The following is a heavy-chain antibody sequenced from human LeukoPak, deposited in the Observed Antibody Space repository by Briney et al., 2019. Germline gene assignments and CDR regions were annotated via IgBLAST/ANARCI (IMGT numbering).Heavy chain of an antibody. V-gene: IGHV4-38-2*02. Sequence: SETLSLTCTVSGYSISSGYYWGWIRQPPGKGLEWIGSIYHSGSTFYNPSLKSRLTLSVDTSKNQFSLQLNSVTAADMAVYYCARIYGDYIVYWGRGTLVTVSS. J-gene: IGHJ4*02. D-gene: IGHD4-17*01. CDR3: ARIYGDYIVY. CDR2: IYHSGST. CDR1: GYSISSGYY.